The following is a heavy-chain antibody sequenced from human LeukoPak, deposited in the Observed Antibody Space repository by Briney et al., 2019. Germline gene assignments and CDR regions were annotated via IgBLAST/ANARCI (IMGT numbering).Heavy chain of an antibody. CDR1: GLTFSSYA. Sequence: PGGSLRLSCVASGLTFSSYAMSWVRQAPGKGLEWVSGISGSGGSTYYADSVKGRFTISRGNSKNTLYLQMNSLRAEDTAVYYCAKKSSLSRDGYNSVEYGMDVWGQGTTVTVSS. CDR2: ISGSGGST. CDR3: AKKSSLSRDGYNSVEYGMDV. V-gene: IGHV3-23*01. J-gene: IGHJ6*02. D-gene: IGHD5-24*01.